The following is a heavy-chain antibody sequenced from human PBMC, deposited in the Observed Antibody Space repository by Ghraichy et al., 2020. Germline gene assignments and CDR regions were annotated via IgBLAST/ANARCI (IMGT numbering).Heavy chain of an antibody. J-gene: IGHJ4*02. D-gene: IGHD3-16*01. V-gene: IGHV3-30*18. CDR2: ISSDGDTQ. CDR3: AKGCAGGTNCFYPDY. CDR1: GITFSRYG. Sequence: GESLNISCVASGITFSRYGMHWVRQAPGKGLEWVAIISSDGDTQYYGDSVRGRFTISRDNSQNTVFLQMKSLRLEDAALYYCAKGCAGGTNCFYPDYWGRGTQVTVSS.